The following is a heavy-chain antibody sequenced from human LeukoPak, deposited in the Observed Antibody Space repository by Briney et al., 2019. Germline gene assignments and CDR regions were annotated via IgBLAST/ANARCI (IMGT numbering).Heavy chain of an antibody. CDR1: GYSISSGYY. J-gene: IGHJ4*02. Sequence: SETLSLTCAVSGYSISSGYYWGWIRQPPGKGLEWIGSIYHSGRTYYNPSLKSRVTISVDTSKNQFSLKLSSVTAADTAVYYCARGYPPGVAARPGFGYWGQGTLVTVSS. CDR2: IYHSGRT. CDR3: ARGYPPGVAARPGFGY. D-gene: IGHD6-6*01. V-gene: IGHV4-38-2*01.